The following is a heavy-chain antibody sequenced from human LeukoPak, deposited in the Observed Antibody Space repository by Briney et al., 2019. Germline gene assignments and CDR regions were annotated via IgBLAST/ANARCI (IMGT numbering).Heavy chain of an antibody. Sequence: GVLRLSCTASGFTSGDYAMSWVRRAPGKGLEWVGFIRSKAYGGTTEYAASVKGRFTISRDDSKSIAYLQMNSLKTEDTAVYYCTREPEILTGYYIGYYYYYYGMDVWGQGTTVTVSS. D-gene: IGHD3-9*01. V-gene: IGHV3-49*04. CDR2: IRSKAYGGTT. CDR1: GFTSGDYA. CDR3: TREPEILTGYYIGYYYYYYGMDV. J-gene: IGHJ6*02.